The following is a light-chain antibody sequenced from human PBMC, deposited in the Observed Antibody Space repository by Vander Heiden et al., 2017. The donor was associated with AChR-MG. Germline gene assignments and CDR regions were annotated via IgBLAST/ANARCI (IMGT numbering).Light chain of an antibody. CDR1: QSVSSY. CDR3: QQRSDWSLT. CDR2: DAS. J-gene: IGKJ1*01. Sequence: EIVLTQSPATLSLSPGERATLSCRASQSVSSYLAWYQQKPGQSPRLLIYDASNRATDIPARFSGSGSGTDFTLTISSLEPEDFAVYYCQQRSDWSLTFGQGTKVEIK. V-gene: IGKV3-11*01.